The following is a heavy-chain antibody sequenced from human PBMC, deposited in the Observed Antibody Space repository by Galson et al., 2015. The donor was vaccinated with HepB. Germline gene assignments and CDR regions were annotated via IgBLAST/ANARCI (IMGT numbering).Heavy chain of an antibody. J-gene: IGHJ4*02. Sequence: SVKVSCKASGYTFTSYGIGWVRQDPGQGLEWMGWNSRYNGNTNYEQKLQGRVTITTDTSTSTAYMELRSLRSDQTAVYYCARDWYYYDSSCPKHPFDYWGQGTLVTVSS. CDR1: GYTFTSYG. CDR3: ARDWYYYDSSCPKHPFDY. V-gene: IGHV1-18*04. D-gene: IGHD3-22*01. CDR2: NSRYNGNT.